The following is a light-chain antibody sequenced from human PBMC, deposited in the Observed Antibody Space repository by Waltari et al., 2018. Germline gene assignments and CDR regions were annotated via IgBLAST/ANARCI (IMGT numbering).Light chain of an antibody. CDR2: GNN. CDR1: SPRPYY. CDR3: NTRDMSGDVV. J-gene: IGLJ2*01. V-gene: IGLV3-19*01. Sequence: SSELSQAPAVSVALGQTVRITCQGDSPRPYYANWSRLKPGQSPVLLIYGNNNRPSGIPDRFSASSSGNTASLTITGARAEDEADYYCNTRDMSGDVVFGGGTKLTVL.